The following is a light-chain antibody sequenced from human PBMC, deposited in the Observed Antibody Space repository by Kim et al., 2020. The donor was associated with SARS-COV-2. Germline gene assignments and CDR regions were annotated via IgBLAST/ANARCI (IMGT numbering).Light chain of an antibody. CDR2: EDT. V-gene: IGLV2-8*03. Sequence: RSNAITCTATSTDIGSYNYVSWYQQLPGKAPKLIIYEDTKRPSGVPDRFFGSKSGTSASLTVSGLQAEDEADYYCASYAGNNNLLFGGGTQLTVL. CDR3: ASYAGNNNLL. CDR1: STDIGSYNY. J-gene: IGLJ2*01.